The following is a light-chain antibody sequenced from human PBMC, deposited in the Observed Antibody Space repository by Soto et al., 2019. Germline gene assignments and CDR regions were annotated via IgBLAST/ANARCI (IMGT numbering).Light chain of an antibody. J-gene: IGLJ2*01. CDR2: SSN. V-gene: IGLV1-44*01. Sequence: QSVLTQPPSASGTPGQRVTISCSGSSSNIGSNSVNWYQQLPGTAPKLLMYSSNQRPSGVPDRFSGSKSGTSASLVISGLQSVDEADYYCAAWDDSLNGVVFGGGTKLTVL. CDR1: SSNIGSNS. CDR3: AAWDDSLNGVV.